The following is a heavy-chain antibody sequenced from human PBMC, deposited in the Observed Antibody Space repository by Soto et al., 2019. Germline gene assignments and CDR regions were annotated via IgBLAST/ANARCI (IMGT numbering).Heavy chain of an antibody. CDR3: ARHATVSDAFDI. D-gene: IGHD1-20*01. CDR1: GGSISSSSYY. Sequence: QLQLQESGPGLVKPSETLSLTCTVSGGSISSSSYYWGWIRQPPGKGLEWIGSIYYSGSTYYNPSLKRRVTVSVDTSNNQFSLKLSSVTAADTAVYYCARHATVSDAFDIWGQGTMVTVSS. V-gene: IGHV4-39*01. CDR2: IYYSGST. J-gene: IGHJ3*02.